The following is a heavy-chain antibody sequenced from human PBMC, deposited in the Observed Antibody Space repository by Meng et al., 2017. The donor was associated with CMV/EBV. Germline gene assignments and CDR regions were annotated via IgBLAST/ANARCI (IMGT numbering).Heavy chain of an antibody. CDR2: INHSGST. CDR3: ARSDWFDP. CDR1: GGSISSSSHY. J-gene: IGHJ5*02. V-gene: IGHV4-39*07. Sequence: QLQLQESGPGLGKPSETLSLTCTVSGGSISSSSHYWGWNRQPPGTGVEWIGEINHSGSTNYNPSLKSRVTISVDTSKNQFSLKLSSVTAADTAVYYCARSDWFDPWGKGTLVTVS.